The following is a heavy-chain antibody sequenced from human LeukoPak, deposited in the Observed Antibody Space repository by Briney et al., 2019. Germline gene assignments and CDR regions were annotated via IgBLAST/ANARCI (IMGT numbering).Heavy chain of an antibody. CDR3: ARGVKGSFDY. Sequence: PGGSLRLSCAASGFTFSSYSMNWVRQAPGKGLEWVSSISSSSSYIYYADSVKGRFTISGDNAKNSLYLQMNSLRAEDTAVYYCARGVKGSFDYWGQGTLVTVSS. CDR1: GFTFSSYS. J-gene: IGHJ4*02. D-gene: IGHD3-10*01. CDR2: ISSSSSYI. V-gene: IGHV3-21*01.